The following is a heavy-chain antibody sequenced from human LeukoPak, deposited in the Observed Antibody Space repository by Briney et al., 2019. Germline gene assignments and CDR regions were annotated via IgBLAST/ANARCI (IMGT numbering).Heavy chain of an antibody. CDR1: GFTFSSYE. J-gene: IGHJ6*02. V-gene: IGHV3-7*01. CDR3: AAETGRYSPNGMDV. CDR2: IKQDESEK. Sequence: GGSLRLSCAASGFTFSSYEMNWVRQAPGKGLEWVANIKQDESEKYYVDSVKGRFTISRDNAKNSVYLQMNTLRVEDTAVYYCAAETGRYSPNGMDVWGQGTTVTASS. D-gene: IGHD1-26*01.